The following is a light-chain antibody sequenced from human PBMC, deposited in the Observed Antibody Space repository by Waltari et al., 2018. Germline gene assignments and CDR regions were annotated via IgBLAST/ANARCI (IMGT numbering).Light chain of an antibody. J-gene: IGLJ2*01. V-gene: IGLV2-14*01. CDR3: SSYTSSSPVV. Sequence: QSALTQPASVSGSPGQSTTISCTGTSSDVGGYNYVSWYQQHPGKAPKLMIYEVSNRPSGVSNRVSGSKSRNTASLTISGLQAEDEADYYCSSYTSSSPVVFGGGTKLTVL. CDR1: SSDVGGYNY. CDR2: EVS.